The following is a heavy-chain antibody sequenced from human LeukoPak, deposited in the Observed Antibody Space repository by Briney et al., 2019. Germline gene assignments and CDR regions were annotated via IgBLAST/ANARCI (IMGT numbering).Heavy chain of an antibody. V-gene: IGHV1-18*01. CDR1: GYTFTNYG. J-gene: IGHJ6*02. CDR3: ARDYYYGMDV. CDR2: ISAYNGNT. Sequence: ASVKVSCKASGYTFTNYGFSWVRQAPGQGLEWMGWISAYNGNTNYAQKLQGRVTMTTDTSTTTAYMDPRSLRSDDTAVYYCARDYYYGMDVWGQGTTVTVSS.